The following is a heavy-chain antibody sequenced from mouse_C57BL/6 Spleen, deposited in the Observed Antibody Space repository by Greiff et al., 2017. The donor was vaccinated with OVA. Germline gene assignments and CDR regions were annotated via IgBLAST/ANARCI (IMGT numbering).Heavy chain of an antibody. Sequence: QVQLQQPGAELVKPGASVKISCKASGYAFSSYWMNWVKQRPGKGLEWIGQIYPGDGDTNYNGKFKGKATLTADKSSSTAYMQLSSLTSEDSAVYFCARTIYYDYDGNYFDYWGQGTTLTVSS. CDR3: ARTIYYDYDGNYFDY. CDR2: IYPGDGDT. J-gene: IGHJ2*01. CDR1: GYAFSSYW. D-gene: IGHD2-4*01. V-gene: IGHV1-80*01.